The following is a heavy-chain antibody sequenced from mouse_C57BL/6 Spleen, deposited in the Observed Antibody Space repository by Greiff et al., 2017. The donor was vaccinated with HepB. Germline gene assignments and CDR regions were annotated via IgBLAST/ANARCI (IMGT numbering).Heavy chain of an antibody. Sequence: EVKLVESGGDLVKPGGSLKLSCAASGFTFSSYGMSWVRQTPDKRLEWVATISSGGSYTYYPDSVKGRFTISRDNAKNTLYLQMSSLKSEDTAMYYCASVYYGSRFDYGGQGTTLTVSS. D-gene: IGHD1-1*01. CDR3: ASVYYGSRFDY. CDR2: ISSGGSYT. V-gene: IGHV5-6*01. J-gene: IGHJ2*01. CDR1: GFTFSSYG.